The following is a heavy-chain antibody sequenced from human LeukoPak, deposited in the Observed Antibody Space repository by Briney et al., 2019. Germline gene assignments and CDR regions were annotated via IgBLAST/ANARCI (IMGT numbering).Heavy chain of an antibody. CDR3: ARGFGSSSSFDY. V-gene: IGHV4-61*02. CDR2: IYTSGST. Sequence: SETLSLTCTVSGGSISSGSYYWSWIRQPAGKGLEWIGRIYTSGSTNYNPSLKSRVTMSVDTSKNQFSLKLSSVTAADTAVYYCARGFGSSSSFDYWGQGTLVTVSS. CDR1: GGSISSGSYY. D-gene: IGHD6-13*01. J-gene: IGHJ4*02.